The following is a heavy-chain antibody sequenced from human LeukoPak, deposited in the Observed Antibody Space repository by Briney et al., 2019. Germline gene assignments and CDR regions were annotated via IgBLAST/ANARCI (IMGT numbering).Heavy chain of an antibody. J-gene: IGHJ4*02. CDR1: GYTFTSYG. CDR2: ISAYNGNT. CDR3: AREATYMITFGGVIGPYFDY. Sequence: GASVKVSCKASGYTFTSYGISWVRQAPGQGLEWMGWISAYNGNTNYAQKLQGRVTMTTDTSTSTAYMELRSLRSDDTAVYYCAREATYMITFGGVIGPYFDYWGQGTLVTVST. D-gene: IGHD3-16*02. V-gene: IGHV1-18*01.